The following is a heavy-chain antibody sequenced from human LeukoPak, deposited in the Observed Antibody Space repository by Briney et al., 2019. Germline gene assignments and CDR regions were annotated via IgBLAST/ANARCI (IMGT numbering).Heavy chain of an antibody. D-gene: IGHD3-10*01. CDR1: GGSISSYY. CDR2: IYYSGST. J-gene: IGHJ4*02. V-gene: IGHV4-59*01. CDR3: VSSRVRGVIIEYYFDY. Sequence: SETLSLTCTVSGGSISSYYWSWIRQPPGKGLEWIGYIYYSGSTNYNPSLKSRVTISVDTSKNQFSLKLSSVTAADTAVYYCVSSRVRGVIIEYYFDYWGQGTLVTVSS.